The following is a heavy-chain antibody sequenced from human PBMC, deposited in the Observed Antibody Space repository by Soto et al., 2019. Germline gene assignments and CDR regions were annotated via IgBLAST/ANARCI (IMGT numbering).Heavy chain of an antibody. V-gene: IGHV3-21*01. CDR1: GFMFSSFG. J-gene: IGHJ4*02. CDR2: ISSGSKNI. Sequence: LRLSCAASGFMFSSFGMNWVRQAPGKGLEWVSSISSGSKNIYYADSVKGRFTISRDSAKNSLYLQMNGLRAEDTAVYYCARAYDYHLDYWGQGTLVTVSS. CDR3: ARAYDYHLDY. D-gene: IGHD5-12*01.